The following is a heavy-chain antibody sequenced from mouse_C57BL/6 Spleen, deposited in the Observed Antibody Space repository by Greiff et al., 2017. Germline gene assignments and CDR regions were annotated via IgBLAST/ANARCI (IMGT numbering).Heavy chain of an antibody. CDR1: GFTFNTYA. CDR3: VRDPGYYYGSSYGYFDV. Sequence: EVKLVESGGGLVQPKGSLKLSCAASGFTFNTYAMHWVRQAPGKGLEWVARIRSKSSNYATYYADSVKDRFTISRDDSQSMLYLQMNNLKTEDTAMYYCVRDPGYYYGSSYGYFDVWGTGTTVTVSS. J-gene: IGHJ1*03. V-gene: IGHV10-3*01. CDR2: IRSKSSNYAT. D-gene: IGHD1-1*01.